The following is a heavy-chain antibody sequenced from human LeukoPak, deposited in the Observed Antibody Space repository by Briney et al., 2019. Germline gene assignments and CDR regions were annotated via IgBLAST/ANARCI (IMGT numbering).Heavy chain of an antibody. CDR2: ISGYNGNT. Sequence: ASVKVSCKASGYTFTSYGISWVRQAPGQGLEWMGWISGYNGNTNYAQKLQGRVTMTTDTFTSTAYIELRSLRSDDTAVYYCARDHLAAAGTPLWYWGQGTLVTVSS. CDR1: GYTFTSYG. J-gene: IGHJ4*02. D-gene: IGHD6-13*01. V-gene: IGHV1-18*01. CDR3: ARDHLAAAGTPLWY.